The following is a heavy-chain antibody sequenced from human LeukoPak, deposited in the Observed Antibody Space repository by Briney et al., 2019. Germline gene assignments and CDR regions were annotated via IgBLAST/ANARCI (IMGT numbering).Heavy chain of an antibody. Sequence: GGSLRLSCAASGFTFNNAWMSWVRQAPGKGLDWVGRIKSKNDGGTADYAAPVKGRFTISRDDSKNTLYLQMSSLKTEDTAVYYCTTDWVGLELGQSDIWGQGTMVTVSS. CDR3: TTDWVGLELGQSDI. J-gene: IGHJ3*02. CDR2: IKSKNDGGTA. V-gene: IGHV3-15*01. CDR1: GFTFNNAW. D-gene: IGHD1-7*01.